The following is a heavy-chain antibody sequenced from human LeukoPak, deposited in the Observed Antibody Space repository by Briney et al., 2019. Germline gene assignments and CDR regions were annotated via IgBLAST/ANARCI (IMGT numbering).Heavy chain of an antibody. Sequence: QAGGSLRLSCAASGFTFSSYAMSWVRQAPGKGLEWVSVISGSDGGTYYADSVKGRFTISRDNSKNTLYLQMNSLRGEDTAISYCAKNSGGSRFSALDYWGQGTLVTVSS. V-gene: IGHV3-23*01. D-gene: IGHD2-15*01. CDR1: GFTFSSYA. J-gene: IGHJ4*02. CDR3: AKNSGGSRFSALDY. CDR2: ISGSDGGT.